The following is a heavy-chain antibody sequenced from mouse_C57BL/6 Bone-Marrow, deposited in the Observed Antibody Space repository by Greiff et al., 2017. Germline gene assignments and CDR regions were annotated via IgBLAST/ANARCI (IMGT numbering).Heavy chain of an antibody. Sequence: VQLQQSGAELVRPGASVTLSCKASGYTFTGYEMHWVKQTPVHGLEWIGAIDPETGGTAYNQKFKGKAILTADKSSSTAYMELRSLTSEDSAVYYCTRKENYGSSYGFAYWGQGTLVTVSA. D-gene: IGHD1-1*01. CDR2: IDPETGGT. CDR3: TRKENYGSSYGFAY. V-gene: IGHV1-15*01. J-gene: IGHJ3*01. CDR1: GYTFTGYE.